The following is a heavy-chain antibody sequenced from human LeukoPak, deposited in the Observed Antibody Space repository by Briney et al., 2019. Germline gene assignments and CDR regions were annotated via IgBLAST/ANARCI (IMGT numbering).Heavy chain of an antibody. CDR3: ARGEYSGYDYFPTDY. Sequence: ASVKVSCKASGYTFTSYGISWVRQAPGQGLEWMGWISAYNGNTNYAQKPQGRVTMTTDTSTSTAYMELRSLRSDDTAVYYCARGEYSGYDYFPTDYWGQGTLVTVSS. CDR1: GYTFTSYG. D-gene: IGHD5-12*01. CDR2: ISAYNGNT. J-gene: IGHJ4*02. V-gene: IGHV1-18*01.